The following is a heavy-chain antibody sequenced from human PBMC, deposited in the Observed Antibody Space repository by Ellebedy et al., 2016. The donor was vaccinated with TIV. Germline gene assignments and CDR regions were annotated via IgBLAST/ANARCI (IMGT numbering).Heavy chain of an antibody. CDR1: GFTVSTSD. CDR3: ARESVRYFDWDY. D-gene: IGHD3-9*01. J-gene: IGHJ4*03. Sequence: GGSLRLSCEASGFTVSTSDMHWVRQAPGKGMMWVARINTDGSSVSYADSVEGRFTISSDNARKTLFLQVDSLRAEDTAVYYCARESVRYFDWDYWGQGTTVTVSS. V-gene: IGHV3-74*01. CDR2: INTDGSSV.